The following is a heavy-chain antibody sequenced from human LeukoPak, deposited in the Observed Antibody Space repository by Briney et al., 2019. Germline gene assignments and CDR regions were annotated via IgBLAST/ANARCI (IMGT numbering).Heavy chain of an antibody. CDR3: AKDRSRGVIITSVSFDY. D-gene: IGHD3-10*01. V-gene: IGHV3-9*01. CDR2: ISWNSGST. Sequence: GGSLRLSCAASGFTFDDYAMHWVRQAPGKGLEWVSGISWNSGSTGYADSVKGRFTISRDNAKNSLYLQMNSLRAEDTALYYCAKDRSRGVIITSVSFDYWGQGTLVTVSS. J-gene: IGHJ4*02. CDR1: GFTFDDYA.